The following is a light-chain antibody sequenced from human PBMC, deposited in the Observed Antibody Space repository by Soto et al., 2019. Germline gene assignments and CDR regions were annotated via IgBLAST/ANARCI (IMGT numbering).Light chain of an antibody. CDR1: ESISSW. Sequence: DIQMTQSPSTLSASVGDRVTITCRASESISSWLAWYQQKTGKAPKLLIYKASSLESGVPSRFSGSGSGTEFTLSISSLQPDDFANYYCQQYNSYSLTLGGGTKVEIK. J-gene: IGKJ4*01. V-gene: IGKV1-5*03. CDR2: KAS. CDR3: QQYNSYSLT.